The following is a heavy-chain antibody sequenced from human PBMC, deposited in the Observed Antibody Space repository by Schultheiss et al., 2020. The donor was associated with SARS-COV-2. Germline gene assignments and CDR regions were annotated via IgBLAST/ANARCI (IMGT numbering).Heavy chain of an antibody. CDR3: SRGRTSVIPSPVLGLGPHYFSYYMDV. D-gene: IGHD4-11*01. Sequence: SETLSLTCIVSGGSISSYYWTWIRQSPGKGLEWIGQVSHSGGTHFNPSLKRRVTISVDTSKSQFSLRLRSVTAADTAIYFCSRGRTSVIPSPVLGLGPHYFSYYMDVWGKGTTVTVSS. J-gene: IGHJ6*03. CDR1: GGSISSYY. V-gene: IGHV4-34*01. CDR2: VSHSGGT.